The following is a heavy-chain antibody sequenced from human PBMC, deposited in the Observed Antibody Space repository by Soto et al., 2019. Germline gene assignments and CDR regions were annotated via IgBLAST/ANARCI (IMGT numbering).Heavy chain of an antibody. Sequence: GGSLRLSCTAFGFTFTNYAMSWVRQAPGKGLEWVSSISDNGGSTYYPDSVKGRFTTSRDNAKNSLYLQMNSLRVEDTALYFCARDESAGSSTTNWGQGTLVTVSS. D-gene: IGHD2-2*01. CDR1: GFTFTNYA. CDR3: ARDESAGSSTTN. J-gene: IGHJ4*02. V-gene: IGHV3-23*01. CDR2: ISDNGGST.